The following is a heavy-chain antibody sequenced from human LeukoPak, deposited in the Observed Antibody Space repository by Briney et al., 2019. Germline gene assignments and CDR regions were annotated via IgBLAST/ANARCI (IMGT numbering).Heavy chain of an antibody. J-gene: IGHJ4*02. CDR2: IWFDGSNK. Sequence: GVSLRLSCAASGFTFSSYGMHWVRQAPGKGLEWVAVIWFDGSNKYYADSVKGRFTISRDNSKNTLYLQMNSLRAEDTAVYYCTASGGKSSSPNWGQGTLVTVSS. D-gene: IGHD6-6*01. CDR1: GFTFSSYG. V-gene: IGHV3-33*01. CDR3: TASGGKSSSPN.